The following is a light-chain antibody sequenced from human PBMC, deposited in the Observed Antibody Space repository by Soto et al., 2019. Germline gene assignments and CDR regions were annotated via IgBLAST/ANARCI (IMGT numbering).Light chain of an antibody. CDR1: SSDVGVYNH. Sequence: QSALTQPASVSGSPGQSITISCTRGSSDVGVYNHVSWYQHLPGKAPKLLIYEVTYRPSGVSTRFSGSKSGNTASLTISGLQAEDEGDYYCSSYTISDTYIFGTGTKV. CDR3: SSYTISDTYI. J-gene: IGLJ1*01. CDR2: EVT. V-gene: IGLV2-14*01.